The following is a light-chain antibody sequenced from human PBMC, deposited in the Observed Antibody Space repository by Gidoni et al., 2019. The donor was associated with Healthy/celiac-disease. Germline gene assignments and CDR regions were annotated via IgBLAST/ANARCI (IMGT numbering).Light chain of an antibody. CDR3: SSYTSSSTLNV. V-gene: IGLV2-14*01. Sequence: QYALTQPASVSGSPGQSITISCTGTSSDVGGYDYVSWYQRHPGKAPKLMIYEVSNRPSGVSNRFSGSKSGNTAALTISGLQAEDEADYYCSSYTSSSTLNVFGTGTKVTVL. CDR2: EVS. CDR1: SSDVGGYDY. J-gene: IGLJ1*01.